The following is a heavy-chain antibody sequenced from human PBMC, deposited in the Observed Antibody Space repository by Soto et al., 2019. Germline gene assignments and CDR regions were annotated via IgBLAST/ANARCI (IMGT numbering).Heavy chain of an antibody. CDR1: GFTFSSYS. CDR2: ISSSSTTI. D-gene: IGHD3-3*01. J-gene: IGHJ6*02. Sequence: PGGSLRLSCAASGFTFSSYSMNWARQAPGKGLEWVSYISSSSTTIYYADSVKGRFTISRDNAKNSLSLQMNSLRDEDTAVYYCAREDHAAISGGYYYGMDVWGQGTTVTVYS. CDR3: AREDHAAISGGYYYGMDV. V-gene: IGHV3-48*02.